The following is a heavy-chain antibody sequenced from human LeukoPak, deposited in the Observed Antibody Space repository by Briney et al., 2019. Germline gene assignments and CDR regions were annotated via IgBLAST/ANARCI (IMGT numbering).Heavy chain of an antibody. CDR2: INHSGST. CDR1: GGSFSGYY. Sequence: PSETLSLTCAVYGGSFSGYYWSWIRQPPGKGLEWIGEINHSGSTNYNPSLKSRVTISVDASKNQFSLKLSSVTAADTAVYYCARGRTITIFGVARYFDYWGQGTLVTVSS. J-gene: IGHJ4*02. V-gene: IGHV4-34*01. CDR3: ARGRTITIFGVARYFDY. D-gene: IGHD3-3*01.